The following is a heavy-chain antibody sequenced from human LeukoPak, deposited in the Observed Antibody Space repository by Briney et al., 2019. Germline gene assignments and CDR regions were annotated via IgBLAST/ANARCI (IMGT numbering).Heavy chain of an antibody. D-gene: IGHD2-21*02. V-gene: IGHV4-59*01. J-gene: IGHJ4*02. CDR3: ARFAYCGGHCWYYFDY. Sequence: SETLSLTCTVSGGSISSYYWSWIRQPPGKGLEWIGYIYSSGSTNYNPSLKSRVTISVDASKNQFSLKLSSVTAADTAVYYCARFAYCGGHCWYYFDYWGQGSLVTVSS. CDR2: IYSSGST. CDR1: GGSISSYY.